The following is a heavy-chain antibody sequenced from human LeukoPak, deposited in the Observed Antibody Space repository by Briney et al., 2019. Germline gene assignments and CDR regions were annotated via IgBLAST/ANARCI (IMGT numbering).Heavy chain of an antibody. D-gene: IGHD3-9*01. J-gene: IGHJ3*02. Sequence: PGGSLRLSCAASGFTVSSNYMGWVRQAPGKGLEWVSGIYSGGSTDYADSVKGRFTISRDTSKNTLYLQMNSLRVEDTAVYYCARSSHYDILTGYSEEDAFDIWGQGTMVTVSS. CDR2: IYSGGST. CDR1: GFTVSSNY. V-gene: IGHV3-53*01. CDR3: ARSSHYDILTGYSEEDAFDI.